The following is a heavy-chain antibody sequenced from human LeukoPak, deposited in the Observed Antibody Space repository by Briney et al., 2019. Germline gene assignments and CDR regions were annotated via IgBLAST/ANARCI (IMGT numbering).Heavy chain of an antibody. CDR1: GFTFSSYA. J-gene: IGHJ4*02. CDR3: AKDLYVSGSYYFDN. CDR2: ISGSGGSGGST. Sequence: QAGGSLRLSCAASGFTFSSYAMSWVRQAPGKGLEWVSGISGSGGSGGSTYYADSVKGRFTISRDDSKNTLFLQMYSLRAEDTAVYYCAKDLYVSGSYYFDNWGQGTLVTVSS. D-gene: IGHD3-10*01. V-gene: IGHV3-23*01.